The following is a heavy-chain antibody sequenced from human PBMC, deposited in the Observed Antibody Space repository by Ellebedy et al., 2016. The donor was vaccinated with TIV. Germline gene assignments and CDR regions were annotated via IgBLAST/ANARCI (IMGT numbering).Heavy chain of an antibody. CDR2: INPTTGNS. Sequence: ASVKVSCKASGYTFTSYYFYWVRQAPGQGLEWMGIINPTTGNSNYAQKFQGRVTMTRDTSTSTVYMELSSLRSEDTAVYYCVRGDNYYYDSSGYYYTYWGQGTLVTVSS. V-gene: IGHV1-46*01. J-gene: IGHJ4*02. D-gene: IGHD3-22*01. CDR3: VRGDNYYYDSSGYYYTY. CDR1: GYTFTSYY.